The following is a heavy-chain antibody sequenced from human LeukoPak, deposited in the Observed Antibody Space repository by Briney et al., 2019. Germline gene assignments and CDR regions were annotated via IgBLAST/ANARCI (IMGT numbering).Heavy chain of an antibody. V-gene: IGHV1-69*01. Sequence: ASVKVSCKASGGTFSSYAISWVRQAAGQGLEWMGGIIPIFGTANYAQKFQRRVTITADESTSTAYMELSSLRSEDTAVYYCARSAGTTDYYYGMDVWGQGTTVTVSS. CDR3: ARSAGTTDYYYGMDV. CDR1: GGTFSSYA. D-gene: IGHD1-7*01. CDR2: IIPIFGTA. J-gene: IGHJ6*02.